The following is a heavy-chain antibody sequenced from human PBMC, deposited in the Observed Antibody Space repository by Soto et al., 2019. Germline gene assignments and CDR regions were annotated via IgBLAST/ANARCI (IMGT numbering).Heavy chain of an antibody. J-gene: IGHJ5*02. CDR2: ISYDGSNK. Sequence: PGGSLRLSCAASGFTFSSYGMHWVRQAPGKGLEWVAVISYDGSNKYYADSVKGRFTISRDNSKNTLYLQMNSLRAEDTAVYYCAKVPGYSRSSNWFDPWGQGTLVTVSS. CDR3: AKVPGYSRSSNWFDP. D-gene: IGHD6-13*01. CDR1: GFTFSSYG. V-gene: IGHV3-30*18.